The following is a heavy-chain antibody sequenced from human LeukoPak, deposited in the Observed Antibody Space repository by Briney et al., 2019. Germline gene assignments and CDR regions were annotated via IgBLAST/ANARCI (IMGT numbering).Heavy chain of an antibody. J-gene: IGHJ6*02. Sequence: PGGSLRLSCAASGFTFSSYWMSWVRQAPGKGLEWVANIKQDGSEKYYVDSVKGRFTISRDNAKNSLYLQMNSLRAEDTAVYYCARDQESSWYDYYYYYGMDVWGQGTTVTVSS. CDR3: ARDQESSWYDYYYYYGMDV. CDR1: GFTFSSYW. D-gene: IGHD6-13*01. V-gene: IGHV3-7*01. CDR2: IKQDGSEK.